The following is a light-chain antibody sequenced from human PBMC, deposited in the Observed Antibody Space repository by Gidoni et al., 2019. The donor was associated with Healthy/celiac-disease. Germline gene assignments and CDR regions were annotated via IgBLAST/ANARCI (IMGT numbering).Light chain of an antibody. CDR3: MQALQTLRT. J-gene: IGKJ4*01. Sequence: DIVMTQSPLSLPVTPGEPASISCRSSQSLLHSNGYNYLDWYLQKPGQSPQLLIYLGSNRASGAPDRCSGSGSGTDFTLKISRVEAEDVGVYYCMQALQTLRTFGGGTKVEIK. CDR1: QSLLHSNGYNY. V-gene: IGKV2-28*01. CDR2: LGS.